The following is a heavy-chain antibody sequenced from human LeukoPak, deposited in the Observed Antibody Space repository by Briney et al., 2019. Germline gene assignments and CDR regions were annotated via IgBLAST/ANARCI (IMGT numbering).Heavy chain of an antibody. Sequence: PGGSLRLSCAASGFTVSSNYRSWVRQAPGKGLEWVSVIYSGGSTYYADSVKGRFTISRDNSKNTLYLQMNSLRAEDTAVYYCARERPGMDYMHVWGKGTTVTVSS. J-gene: IGHJ6*03. V-gene: IGHV3-53*01. CDR3: ARERPGMDYMHV. CDR2: IYSGGST. CDR1: GFTVSSNY.